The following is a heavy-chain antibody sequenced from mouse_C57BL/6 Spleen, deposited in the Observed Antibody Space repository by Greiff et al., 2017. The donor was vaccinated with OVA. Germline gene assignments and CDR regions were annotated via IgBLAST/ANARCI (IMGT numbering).Heavy chain of an antibody. CDR3: ARAGSTMITTFDY. D-gene: IGHD2-4*01. J-gene: IGHJ2*01. CDR1: GYTFTSYW. CDR2: IYPSDSET. Sequence: VQLQQPGAELVRPGSSVKLSCKASGYTFTSYWMDWVKQRPGQGLEWIGNIYPSDSETHYNQKFKDKATLTVDKSSSTAYMQLSSLTSEDSAVYYCARAGSTMITTFDYWGQGTTLTVSS. V-gene: IGHV1-61*01.